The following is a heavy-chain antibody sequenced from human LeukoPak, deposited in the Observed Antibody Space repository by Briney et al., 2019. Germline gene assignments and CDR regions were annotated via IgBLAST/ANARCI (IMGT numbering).Heavy chain of an antibody. Sequence: SETLSLTCIVSGGSISSGSYYWGWIRQPPGKGLEWIGSIYYSGGTYNNPSLKSRVTISVDTSKNQFSLKLSSVTAADTAVYYCARPSHYMDVWGKGTTVTVSS. CDR1: GGSISSGSYY. V-gene: IGHV4-39*07. J-gene: IGHJ6*03. CDR3: ARPSHYMDV. CDR2: IYYSGGT.